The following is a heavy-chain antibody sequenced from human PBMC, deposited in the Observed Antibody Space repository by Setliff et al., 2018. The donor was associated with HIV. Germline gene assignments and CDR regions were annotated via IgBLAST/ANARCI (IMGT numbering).Heavy chain of an antibody. Sequence: LSLTCTVSGVSINSHYWSWIRQPPGKGLEWIGYIYTSGSTNFNPSLKSRGTISVDTSNQFSLKLSSVTAADAAVYYCARSPSYRSSWEYYFDYWGQGTLVTVSS. J-gene: IGHJ4*02. D-gene: IGHD6-13*01. V-gene: IGHV4-4*09. CDR3: ARSPSYRSSWEYYFDY. CDR1: GVSINSHY. CDR2: IYTSGST.